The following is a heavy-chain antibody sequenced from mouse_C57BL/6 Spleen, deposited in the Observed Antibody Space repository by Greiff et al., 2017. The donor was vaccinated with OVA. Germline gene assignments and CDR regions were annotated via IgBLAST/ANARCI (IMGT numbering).Heavy chain of an antibody. Sequence: QVQLKESGAELAKPGASVKLSCKASGYTFTSYWMHWVNQRPGQGLEWIGYINPSSGYTKYNQKFKDKATLTADKSSSTAYMQLSSLTYEDSAVYYCAREATTTEVAPFDCWGQGTTLTVS. D-gene: IGHD1-1*01. CDR2: INPSSGYT. J-gene: IGHJ2*01. V-gene: IGHV1-7*01. CDR1: GYTFTSYW. CDR3: AREATTTEVAPFDC.